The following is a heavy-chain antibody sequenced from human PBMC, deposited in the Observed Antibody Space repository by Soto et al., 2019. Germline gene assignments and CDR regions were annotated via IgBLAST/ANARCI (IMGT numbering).Heavy chain of an antibody. V-gene: IGHV3-11*01. Sequence: GGSLRLSCAASGFTFSDYYMSWIRQAPGKGLEWVSYISSSGSTIYYADSVKGRFTISRDNAKNSLYLQMNSLRAEDTAVYYCARFPLGRYYYYYYMDVWGKGTTVTFSS. J-gene: IGHJ6*03. CDR1: GFTFSDYY. CDR3: ARFPLGRYYYYYYMDV. CDR2: ISSSGSTI.